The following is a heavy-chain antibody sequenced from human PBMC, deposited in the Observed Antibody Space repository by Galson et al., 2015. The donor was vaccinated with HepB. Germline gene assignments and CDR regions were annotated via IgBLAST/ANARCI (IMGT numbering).Heavy chain of an antibody. Sequence: SLRLSCAASGFTFSDYYMSWIRQAPGKGLEWVSYISSNSIHTNYADSLKGRITISRDNAKNSRYLQMNSLRAEDTAVYYCARGAYDYVWGSYRYGPFDHWGQGTLVTVSS. CDR1: GFTFSDYY. J-gene: IGHJ4*02. CDR2: ISSNSIHT. CDR3: ARGAYDYVWGSYRYGPFDH. D-gene: IGHD3-16*02. V-gene: IGHV3-11*03.